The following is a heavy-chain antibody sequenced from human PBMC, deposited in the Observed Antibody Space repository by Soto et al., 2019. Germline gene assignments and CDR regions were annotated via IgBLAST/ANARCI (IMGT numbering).Heavy chain of an antibody. D-gene: IGHD1-1*01. V-gene: IGHV3-23*01. J-gene: IGHJ4*02. CDR2: ISPGGDTT. CDR1: GFPFSSYA. Sequence: HPAGSLRLSCAASGFPFSSYAMGWVRQPPGKGLEWVSVISPGGDTTYYANPMKGRFTISRDNSKNILYLQVNSLRAEDTAVYYCATQDFRGTTGTTWGQGTLVTVSS. CDR3: ATQDFRGTTGTT.